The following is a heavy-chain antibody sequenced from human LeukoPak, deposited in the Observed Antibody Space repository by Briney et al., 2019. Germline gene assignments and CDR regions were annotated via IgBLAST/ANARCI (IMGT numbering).Heavy chain of an antibody. CDR3: ARKVVAAQDY. V-gene: IGHV3-48*01. D-gene: IGHD2-15*01. CDR1: GFTFTYYS. CDR2: ITSSGDAA. Sequence: GGSLKLSCAASGFTFTYYSINWIRQAPGKGLEWVSYITSSGDAAYYADSVKGRFTMSRDNAKNSLYLQMNSLRAEDTAVYYCARKVVAAQDYWGQGTLVTVSS. J-gene: IGHJ4*02.